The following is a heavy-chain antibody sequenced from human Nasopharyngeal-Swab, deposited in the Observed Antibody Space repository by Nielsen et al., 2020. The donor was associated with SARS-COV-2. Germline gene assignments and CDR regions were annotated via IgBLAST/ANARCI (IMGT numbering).Heavy chain of an antibody. CDR2: FDPEDGET. Sequence: ASVKVSCKVSGYTLTELSMHWVRQAPSKGLEWMGGFDPEDGETIYAQKFQGRVTMTEDTSTDKAYMELSSLRSEDTAVYYCATGPQQWLPTWFDPWGQGTLVTVSS. D-gene: IGHD6-19*01. CDR1: GYTLTELS. CDR3: ATGPQQWLPTWFDP. V-gene: IGHV1-24*01. J-gene: IGHJ5*02.